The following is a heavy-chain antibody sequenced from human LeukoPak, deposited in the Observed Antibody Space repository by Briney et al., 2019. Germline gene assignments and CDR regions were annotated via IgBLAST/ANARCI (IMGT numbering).Heavy chain of an antibody. Sequence: PSETLSLTCTVSGYSISSTYYWGWIRQPPGKGLEWIGSIYHSGSTYYNPSLKSRVTISVDTSKNQFSLKLSSVTAADTAVYYCARNWDPMPFDCWGQGTLVTVSS. V-gene: IGHV4-38-2*02. CDR3: ARNWDPMPFDC. CDR1: GYSISSTYY. D-gene: IGHD7-27*01. CDR2: IYHSGST. J-gene: IGHJ4*02.